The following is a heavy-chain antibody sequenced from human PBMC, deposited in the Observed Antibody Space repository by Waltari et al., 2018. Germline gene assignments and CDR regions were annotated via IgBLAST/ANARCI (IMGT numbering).Heavy chain of an antibody. CDR3: ARGAPGYVRVWDC. CDR1: GFSFSAYW. J-gene: IGHJ4*02. V-gene: IGHV3-7*03. CDR2: IKYDGSAT. Sequence: VQLMESGGGLVQPGGSLRLSCAASGFSFSAYWMTGVRQAPGQGLAWVANIKYDGSATYHADSVNGRFSISRDNAKNSLYLQMNSVSAEDTAIYYCARGAPGYVRVWDCWGQGTMVTVSS. D-gene: IGHD2-2*01.